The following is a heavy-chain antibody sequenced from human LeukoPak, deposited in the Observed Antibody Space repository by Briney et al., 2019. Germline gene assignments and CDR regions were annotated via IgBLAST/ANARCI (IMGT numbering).Heavy chain of an antibody. D-gene: IGHD4-17*01. CDR3: ATAPDKDYGDYGWFDP. J-gene: IGHJ5*02. Sequence: GASVKVSCKVSGYTLTELSMHWVRQAPGKGLEWMGGFDPEDGETIYAQKFQGRVTMTEDTSTDTAYMELSSLRSEDTAVYYCATAPDKDYGDYGWFDPWGQGTLVTVSS. V-gene: IGHV1-24*01. CDR1: GYTLTELS. CDR2: FDPEDGET.